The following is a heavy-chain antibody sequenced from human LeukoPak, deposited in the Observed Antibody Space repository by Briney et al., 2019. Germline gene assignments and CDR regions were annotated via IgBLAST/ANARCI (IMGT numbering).Heavy chain of an antibody. J-gene: IGHJ3*02. Sequence: GGSLRLSCAASGFTFSSYGMSWVRQAPGKGLEWVSAISGSGGSTYYADSVKGRFTISRDNSKDTLYLQMNSLRAEDTAVYYCARSTSKGYSYGPGAFDIWGQGTMVTVSS. D-gene: IGHD5-18*01. CDR1: GFTFSSYG. CDR3: ARSTSKGYSYGPGAFDI. CDR2: ISGSGGST. V-gene: IGHV3-23*01.